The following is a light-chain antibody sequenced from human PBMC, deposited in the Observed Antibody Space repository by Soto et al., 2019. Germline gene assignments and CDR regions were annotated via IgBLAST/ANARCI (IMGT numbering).Light chain of an antibody. CDR1: QTVSRY. J-gene: IGKJ4*01. CDR2: GAS. CDR3: QKYDTAPLT. V-gene: IGKV1-27*01. Sequence: IQLTQSPSSLSASVGDTVTITGRASQTVSRYLNWYQQKSGTAPKLLISGASTLHSGVPSRFSGSGSGTDFTLTITSLQPEDIATYFCQKYDTAPLTFGGGTKVDIK.